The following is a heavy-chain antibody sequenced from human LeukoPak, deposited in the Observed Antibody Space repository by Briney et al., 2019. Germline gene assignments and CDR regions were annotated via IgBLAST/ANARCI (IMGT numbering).Heavy chain of an antibody. D-gene: IGHD3-10*01. CDR3: ARDSGTTGEVKFDP. CDR1: GGSIHSY. Sequence: SETLSLTCTVSGGSIHSYWSWIRQPAGKGLEWIGRISGSGTITYNPALQSRLTISIDTSKSQFPLKLMSVTAADTAVYYCARDSGTTGEVKFDPWGQGTLVTVSS. CDR2: ISGSGTI. V-gene: IGHV4-4*07. J-gene: IGHJ5*02.